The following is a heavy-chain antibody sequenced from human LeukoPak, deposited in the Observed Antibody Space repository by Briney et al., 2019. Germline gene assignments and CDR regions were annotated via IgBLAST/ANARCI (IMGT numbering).Heavy chain of an antibody. Sequence: ASVTVSCKASGYTFTSYGISWVRQAPGQGREWMGWISAYNGNTNYAQKLQGRVTMTTDTSTSTAYMELRSLRSDDTAVYYCARFYDSSGYYPTNFDYWGQGTLVTVSS. D-gene: IGHD3-22*01. J-gene: IGHJ4*02. CDR2: ISAYNGNT. V-gene: IGHV1-18*01. CDR1: GYTFTSYG. CDR3: ARFYDSSGYYPTNFDY.